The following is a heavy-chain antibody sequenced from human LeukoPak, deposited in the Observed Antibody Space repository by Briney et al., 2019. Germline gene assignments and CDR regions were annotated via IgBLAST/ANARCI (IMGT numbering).Heavy chain of an antibody. V-gene: IGHV4-34*01. CDR1: GGSFSGYY. Sequence: PSETLSLTCAVYGGSFSGYYWSWIRQPPGKGLEWIGEINHSGSTNYNPSLKSRVTISVDTSKNQFSLKLSSVTAADTAVYYCARVNWNDFFDYWGQGTLVTVSS. D-gene: IGHD1-1*01. CDR3: ARVNWNDFFDY. CDR2: INHSGST. J-gene: IGHJ4*02.